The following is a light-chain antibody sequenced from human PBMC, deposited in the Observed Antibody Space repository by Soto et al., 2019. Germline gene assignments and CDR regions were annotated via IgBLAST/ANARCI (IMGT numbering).Light chain of an antibody. V-gene: IGKV1-39*01. CDR3: QQSYSTSWT. CDR1: QSISSY. J-gene: IGKJ1*01. Sequence: MPLTHSPSSLSASWLDGFTITFGASQSISSYLNWYQQKPGKAPKLLIYAASSLQSGVPSRFSGSGSGTDFTLTISSLQPEDFATYYCQQSYSTSWTFGQGTKVDI. CDR2: AAS.